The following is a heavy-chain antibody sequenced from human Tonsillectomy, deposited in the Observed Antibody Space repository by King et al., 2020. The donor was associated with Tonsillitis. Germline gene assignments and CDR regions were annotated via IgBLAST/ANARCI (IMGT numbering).Heavy chain of an antibody. CDR1: GYTFTSYY. CDR2: INPSGGFT. Sequence: QLVQSGAEGKKPGASVKVSCKASGYTFTSYYVHWVRQVPGQGLEWMGIINPSGGFTSYAQKFQDRVTMTRDTSTGTVYMELSSLRSEDTTVYYCARGGVRTNLYFFDYWGQGTLVTVSS. D-gene: IGHD4/OR15-4a*01. V-gene: IGHV1-46*01. CDR3: ARGGVRTNLYFFDY. J-gene: IGHJ4*02.